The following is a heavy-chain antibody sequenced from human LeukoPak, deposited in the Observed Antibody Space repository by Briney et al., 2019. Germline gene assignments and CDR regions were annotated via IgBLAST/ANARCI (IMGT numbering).Heavy chain of an antibody. J-gene: IGHJ4*02. CDR3: AKGLGGSYFDY. Sequence: PGGSLRLSCAASGFTVSSNYMSWVRQAPGKGLEWVSIIYSGGSTYYADSVKGRFTISRDNSKNTLYLQMNSLRAEDTAVYYCAKGLGGSYFDYWGQGTLVTVSS. D-gene: IGHD1-26*01. V-gene: IGHV3-53*05. CDR1: GFTVSSNY. CDR2: IYSGGST.